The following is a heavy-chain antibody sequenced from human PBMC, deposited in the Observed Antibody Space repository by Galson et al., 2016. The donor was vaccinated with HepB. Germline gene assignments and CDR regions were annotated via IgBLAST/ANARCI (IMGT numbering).Heavy chain of an antibody. CDR2: IYYSGST. CDR1: GGSISSHY. CDR3: ARGATRASDYFDY. J-gene: IGHJ4*02. V-gene: IGHV4-59*11. D-gene: IGHD1-26*01. Sequence: SETLSLTCTVSGGSISSHYWSWIRQPPGKGLEWIGYIYYSGSTNYNPSLKSRVTISVDTSKNQFALRLSSVTAADTAVYHCARGATRASDYFDYWGQGTLVTVSS.